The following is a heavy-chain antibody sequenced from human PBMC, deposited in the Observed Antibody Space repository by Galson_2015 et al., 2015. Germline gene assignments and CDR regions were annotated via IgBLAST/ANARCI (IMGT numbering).Heavy chain of an antibody. CDR3: AKGGYKQWLPGVGWYFDL. CDR1: GFTFSSYA. CDR2: INGSDGRT. J-gene: IGHJ2*01. V-gene: IGHV3-23*01. Sequence: LRLSGAASGFTFSSYAMTWVRQAPGKGLEWVSIINGSDGRTFFADSVKGRFTISKDNSKNTLYLQINSLRAEDTAVYYCAKGGYKQWLPGVGWYFDLWGRGTLVTVSS. D-gene: IGHD6-19*01.